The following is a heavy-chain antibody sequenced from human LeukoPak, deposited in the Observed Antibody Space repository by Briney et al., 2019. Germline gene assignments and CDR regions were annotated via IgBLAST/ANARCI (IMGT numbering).Heavy chain of an antibody. CDR3: ARSYYDFWSGYSDAFDI. CDR1: GGSISSYY. V-gene: IGHV4-59*01. D-gene: IGHD3-3*01. CDR2: IYYRGST. J-gene: IGHJ3*02. Sequence: KSSETLSLTCTVSGGSISSYYWSWIRQPPGKGLEWIGYIYYRGSTNYNPSLKGRVTISVDTSKNQFSLKLSSVTAADTAVYYCARSYYDFWSGYSDAFDIWGQGTMVTVSS.